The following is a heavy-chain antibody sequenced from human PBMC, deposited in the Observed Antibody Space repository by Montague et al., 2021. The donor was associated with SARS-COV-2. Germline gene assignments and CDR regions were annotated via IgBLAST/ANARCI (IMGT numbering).Heavy chain of an antibody. CDR2: IHWNSNAF. D-gene: IGHD5-24*01. Sequence: SLRLSCAASGFAFDDYAMHWVRQVPGKGLEWVSGIHWNSNAFGTXXSLRGRFTISRDNAKSSLYLQMNSLRIEATALYYCAKGRSGYNIRQVATLDFWGQGTLVTVST. CDR3: AKGRSGYNIRQVATLDF. CDR1: GFAFDDYA. V-gene: IGHV3-9*01. J-gene: IGHJ4*02.